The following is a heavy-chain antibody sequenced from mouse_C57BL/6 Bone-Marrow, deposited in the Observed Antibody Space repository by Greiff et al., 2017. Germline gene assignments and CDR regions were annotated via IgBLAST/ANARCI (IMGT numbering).Heavy chain of an antibody. CDR1: GYTFTSYW. Sequence: QVQLQQPGAELVKPGASVKLSCKASGYTFTSYWMHWVKQRPGQGLEWIGMIPPNSGSTNYNEKFKSKATLTVDKSSSTAYMQLSSLTSEDSAVYYCAATPYYYYGSLWYFDVWGTGTTVTVSS. CDR2: IPPNSGST. V-gene: IGHV1-64*01. D-gene: IGHD1-1*01. J-gene: IGHJ1*03. CDR3: AATPYYYYGSLWYFDV.